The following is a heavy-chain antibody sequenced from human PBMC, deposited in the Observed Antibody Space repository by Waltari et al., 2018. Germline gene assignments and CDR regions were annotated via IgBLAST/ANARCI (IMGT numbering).Heavy chain of an antibody. CDR2: IKSKTDGGTT. CDR1: GFTFNTAW. V-gene: IGHV3-15*01. J-gene: IGHJ4*02. CDR3: TKGGAYFPF. D-gene: IGHD3-16*01. Sequence: EVQVVVSGGGLVKPGGSLRLSCAASGFTFNTAWMSWVRQAPGKGLECVGRIKSKTDGGTTDFATPVKGRFSIARDDSKTTLSLQINSPKTEATAMYYCTKGGAYFPFWGQGTLVTVSS.